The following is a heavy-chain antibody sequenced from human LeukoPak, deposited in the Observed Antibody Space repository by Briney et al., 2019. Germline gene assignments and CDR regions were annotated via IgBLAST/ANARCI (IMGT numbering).Heavy chain of an antibody. V-gene: IGHV4-34*01. Sequence: PSETLSLTCAVYGGSFSGYYWSWIRQPPGKGLEWIGEINHSGSTNYNPSLKSRVTISVDTSKNQFSLKLSSVIAADTAVYYCARSKNVDIVATTLDYWGQGTLVTVSS. CDR1: GGSFSGYY. CDR2: INHSGST. CDR3: ARSKNVDIVATTLDY. D-gene: IGHD5-12*01. J-gene: IGHJ4*02.